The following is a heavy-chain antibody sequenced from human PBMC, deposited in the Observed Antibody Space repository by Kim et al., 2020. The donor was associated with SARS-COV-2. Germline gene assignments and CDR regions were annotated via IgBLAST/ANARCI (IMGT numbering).Heavy chain of an antibody. CDR3: AKELIWLQTNTWDY. V-gene: IGHV3-23*01. CDR2: ISGSGGST. Sequence: GGSLRLSCAASGFTFSSYAMSWVRQAPGKGLEWVSVISGSGGSTYYADSVKGRFTISRDNSKNTLYLQMNSLRAEDTAVYYCAKELIWLQTNTWDYWGQGTLVTVSS. D-gene: IGHD5-12*01. J-gene: IGHJ4*02. CDR1: GFTFSSYA.